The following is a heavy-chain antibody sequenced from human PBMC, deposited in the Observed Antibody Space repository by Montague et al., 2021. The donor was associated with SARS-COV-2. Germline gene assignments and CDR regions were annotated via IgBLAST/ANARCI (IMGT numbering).Heavy chain of an antibody. D-gene: IGHD5-12*01. CDR3: ARDRYSGYVLDAFDI. Sequence: TLSLTCTVYGGTISRGGYYWSWSRQHPGKGLAWIGYIYYSGCTYYNPSLKSRVTISEDTSKNQFSLKLSSVTAADTAVYYCARDRYSGYVLDAFDIWGQGTMVTVSS. V-gene: IGHV4-31*03. J-gene: IGHJ3*02. CDR2: IYYSGCT. CDR1: GGTISRGGYY.